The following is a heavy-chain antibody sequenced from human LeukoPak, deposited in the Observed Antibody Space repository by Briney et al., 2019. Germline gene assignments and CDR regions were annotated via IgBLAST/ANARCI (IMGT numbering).Heavy chain of an antibody. CDR2: IRKRNDGYTT. Sequence: GGSLRLSCTPSGFIFSAYIMDWVRQAPGKGLEWIARIRKRNDGYTTEYAASVKGRFVVSRDDSKDSMFLQMNSLEIEDTAVYYCTRDRGEGDYSAFDIWGQGTMVTVSS. CDR3: TRDRGEGDYSAFDI. J-gene: IGHJ3*02. V-gene: IGHV3-72*01. D-gene: IGHD3-16*01. CDR1: GFIFSAYI.